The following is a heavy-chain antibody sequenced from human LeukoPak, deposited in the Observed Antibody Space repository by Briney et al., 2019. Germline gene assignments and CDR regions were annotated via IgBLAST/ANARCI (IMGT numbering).Heavy chain of an antibody. CDR2: ISGSGGST. Sequence: PGGSLRLSCAASGFTFSSYAMSWVRQAPGKGLGWVSAISGSGGSTYYTDSVKGRFTISRDNSKNTLYLQMNSLRAEDTAVYYCTTAANSGNYYYYYMDVWGKGTTVTVSS. CDR3: TTAANSGNYYYYYMDV. D-gene: IGHD6-25*01. CDR1: GFTFSSYA. V-gene: IGHV3-23*01. J-gene: IGHJ6*03.